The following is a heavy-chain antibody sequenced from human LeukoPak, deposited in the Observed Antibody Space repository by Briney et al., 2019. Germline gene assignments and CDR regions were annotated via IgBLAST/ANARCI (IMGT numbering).Heavy chain of an antibody. CDR1: GGTFSSYA. J-gene: IGHJ5*02. CDR3: ARDAIYYDITHWFDP. Sequence: ASVKVSCKASGGTFSSYAISWVRQAPGQGLEWMGGIIPIFGTANYAQKFQGRVTITADKSTSTAYMELSSLRSEDTAVYYCARDAIYYDITHWFDPWGQGTLVTVSS. V-gene: IGHV1-69*06. CDR2: IIPIFGTA. D-gene: IGHD3-9*01.